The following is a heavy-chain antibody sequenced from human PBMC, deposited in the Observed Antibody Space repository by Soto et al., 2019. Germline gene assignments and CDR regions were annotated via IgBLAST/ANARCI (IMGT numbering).Heavy chain of an antibody. CDR1: GGTFSTFA. V-gene: IGHV1-69*06. D-gene: IGHD6-6*01. CDR2: IFGPA. Sequence: QVQLVQSGAEVKKPGSSVKVSCKASGGTFSTFAIRWVRQAPGQGLEWMGGIFGPANYARKFQGRLTITADKSTNPAYMELSSLRSEDTAVYYCARGPGGQLAPPGPFAPLGQGTLVTVSS. J-gene: IGHJ5*02. CDR3: ARGPGGQLAPPGPFAP.